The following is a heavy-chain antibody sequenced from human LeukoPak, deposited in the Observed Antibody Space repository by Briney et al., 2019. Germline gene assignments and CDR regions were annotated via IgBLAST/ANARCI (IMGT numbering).Heavy chain of an antibody. Sequence: PSETLSLTCTVSGYSISSGYYWGWIRQPPGKGLEWIGNIYHSGRTYYNPSLKSRVTISVDTSKNQFSLKLSSVTAADTAVYYCATYYYGSGSYYNLYYYYMDVWGKGTTVTISS. J-gene: IGHJ6*03. CDR3: ATYYYGSGSYYNLYYYYMDV. CDR1: GYSISSGYY. V-gene: IGHV4-38-2*02. CDR2: IYHSGRT. D-gene: IGHD3-10*01.